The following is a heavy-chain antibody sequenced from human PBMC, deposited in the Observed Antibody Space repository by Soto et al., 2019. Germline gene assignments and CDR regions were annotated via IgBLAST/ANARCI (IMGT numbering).Heavy chain of an antibody. Sequence: EVDLLESGGGLAQPGGSRRLSCAASGFSFSVFAMTWVRQAPGKGLEWVSRISGSGGGTYYADSVKGRFTISRDNSKNMLYLQMNSLRGEDTAVYYCAKDWSGGASDVWGQGTMVIVSS. CDR2: ISGSGGGT. D-gene: IGHD3-16*01. J-gene: IGHJ3*01. V-gene: IGHV3-23*01. CDR3: AKDWSGGASDV. CDR1: GFSFSVFA.